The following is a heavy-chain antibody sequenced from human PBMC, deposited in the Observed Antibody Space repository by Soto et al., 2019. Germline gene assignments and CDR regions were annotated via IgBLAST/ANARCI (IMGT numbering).Heavy chain of an antibody. D-gene: IGHD7-27*01. CDR2: ISSSRRTI. Sequence: EVQLVESGGGLIQPGGSLRLSCAASGFTFSNYSMNWVRQAPGKGLEWVSYISSSRRTIEYAGSVKGRFTISRDNAKNSLYLQMNSLIDEDTAVYYCARDVGTPNRASLYSFDYWGQGTLVTVSS. V-gene: IGHV3-48*02. J-gene: IGHJ4*02. CDR1: GFTFSNYS. CDR3: ARDVGTPNRASLYSFDY.